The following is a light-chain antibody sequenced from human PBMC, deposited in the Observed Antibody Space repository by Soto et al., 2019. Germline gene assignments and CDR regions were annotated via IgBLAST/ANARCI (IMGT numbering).Light chain of an antibody. CDR1: QSVSSN. V-gene: IGKV3-15*01. CDR3: QKYKNGPPT. Sequence: EIVMTQSPATLSVSPGERATLSCRASQSVSSNLAWYHQKPGQVPRLLIYGASTRATGIPARFSGSGSGTEFTLSISSLQYENFAVYYCQKYKNGPPTSGQGTRREMK. CDR2: GAS. J-gene: IGKJ5*01.